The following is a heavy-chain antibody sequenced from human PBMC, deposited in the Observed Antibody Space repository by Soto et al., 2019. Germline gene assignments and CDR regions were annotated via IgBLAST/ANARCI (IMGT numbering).Heavy chain of an antibody. CDR3: ARDRNYYGSGSYYIGGWFDP. Sequence: QVQLVQSGAEVKKPGSSVKVSCKASGGTFSSYAISWVRQAPGQGLEWMGGIIPIFGTANYAQKFQGRVTITADESTSTAYMELSSLRSEDTAVYYCARDRNYYGSGSYYIGGWFDPWGQGTLVTVSS. V-gene: IGHV1-69*12. D-gene: IGHD3-10*01. CDR1: GGTFSSYA. J-gene: IGHJ5*02. CDR2: IIPIFGTA.